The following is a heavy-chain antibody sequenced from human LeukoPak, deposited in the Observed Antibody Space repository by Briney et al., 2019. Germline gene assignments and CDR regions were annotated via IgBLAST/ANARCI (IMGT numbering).Heavy chain of an antibody. V-gene: IGHV3-48*01. J-gene: IGHJ3*02. D-gene: IGHD6-13*01. CDR2: ISSSSSTI. Sequence: GGSLRLSCAGSGFTFSNSWMGWVRQAPGKGLEWVSYISSSSSTIYYADSVKGRFTISRDNAKSSLYLQMNSLRAEDTAVYYCARDPYSSSWAASAFDIWGQGTMVTVSS. CDR3: ARDPYSSSWAASAFDI. CDR1: GFTFSNSW.